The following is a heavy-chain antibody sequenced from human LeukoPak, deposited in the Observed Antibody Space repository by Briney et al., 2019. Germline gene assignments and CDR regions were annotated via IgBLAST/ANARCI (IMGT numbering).Heavy chain of an antibody. Sequence: SQTLSLTCTVSGYSISSGYYWGWIRQPPGKGLEWIGSIYHSGSTYYNPSLKSRVTISVDTSKNQFSLKLSSVTAADTAVYYCARADSSSWYLKYYYYMDVWGKGTTVTVSS. CDR1: GYSISSGYY. J-gene: IGHJ6*03. V-gene: IGHV4-38-2*02. CDR3: ARADSSSWYLKYYYYMDV. D-gene: IGHD6-13*01. CDR2: IYHSGST.